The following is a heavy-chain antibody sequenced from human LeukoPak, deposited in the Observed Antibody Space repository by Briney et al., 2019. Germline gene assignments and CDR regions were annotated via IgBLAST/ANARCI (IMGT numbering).Heavy chain of an antibody. D-gene: IGHD5-18*01. CDR1: GYTFTNFG. CDR3: ARGTGEGYSYGRYYFDY. Sequence: ASVKVSCKASGYTFTNFGISWVRQAPGQGLEWMGWITPYNGNTNYAQTLQGRVTMTTDTSTSTAYMELSRLRSDDTAVYYCARGTGEGYSYGRYYFDYWGQGTLVTVSS. V-gene: IGHV1-18*01. CDR2: ITPYNGNT. J-gene: IGHJ4*02.